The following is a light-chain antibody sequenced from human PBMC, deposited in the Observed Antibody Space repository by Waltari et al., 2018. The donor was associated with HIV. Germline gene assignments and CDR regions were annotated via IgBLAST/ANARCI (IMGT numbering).Light chain of an antibody. J-gene: IGLJ3*02. CDR3: CSYVSEIVPCV. V-gene: IGLV2-23*02. CDR1: SSDVGAYTL. CDR2: DVS. Sequence: QTALTQPASVSGSPGQSITISCTGTSSDVGAYTLVTWYQQHPVKAPRLIIYDVSERPAGVSNRFTGSKSGNTASLTISGLQAEDEADYYCCSYVSEIVPCVFGGGTKLTVL.